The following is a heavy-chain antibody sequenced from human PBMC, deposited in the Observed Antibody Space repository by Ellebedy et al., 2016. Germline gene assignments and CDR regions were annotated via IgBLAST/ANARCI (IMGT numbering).Heavy chain of an antibody. CDR2: VYYRARP. V-gene: IGHV4-59*01. Sequence: SETLSLXCSVSGGSINNYYWSWIRQPPGQGLERIGYVYYRARPRYNPSLGRRVTVSADTSKNQFSLRLSSVTPADTAVYYCARVLRQRYSNTVWKSTYYYYAMDVWGQGTTVTVSS. CDR3: ARVLRQRYSNTVWKSTYYYYAMDV. J-gene: IGHJ6*02. CDR1: GGSINNYY. D-gene: IGHD6-13*01.